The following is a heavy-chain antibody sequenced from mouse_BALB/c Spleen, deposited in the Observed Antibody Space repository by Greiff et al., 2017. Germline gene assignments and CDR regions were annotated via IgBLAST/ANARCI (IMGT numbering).Heavy chain of an antibody. Sequence: EVMLVESGGGLVQPGGSLKLSCAASGFTFSSYTMSWVRQTPEKRLEWVAYISNGGGSTYYPDTVKGRFTISRDNAKNTLYLQMSSLKSEDTAMYYCARGGRYAMDYWGQGTSVTVSS. V-gene: IGHV5-12-2*01. J-gene: IGHJ4*01. CDR3: ARGGRYAMDY. CDR2: ISNGGGST. CDR1: GFTFSSYT.